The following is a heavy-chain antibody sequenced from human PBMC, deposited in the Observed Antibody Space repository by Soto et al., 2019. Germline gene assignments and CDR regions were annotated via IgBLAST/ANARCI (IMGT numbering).Heavy chain of an antibody. CDR2: INPSGGST. CDR3: ARIGPAAGSAYYYGMDV. J-gene: IGHJ6*02. V-gene: IGHV1-46*03. CDR1: GYTFTSYY. D-gene: IGHD6-13*01. Sequence: GASVKVSCKASGYTFTSYYMHWVRQAPGQGLEWMGIINPSGGSTSYAQKFQGRVTMTRDTSTSTVYMELSSLRSEDTAVYYCARIGPAAGSAYYYGMDVWGQGTTVTVS.